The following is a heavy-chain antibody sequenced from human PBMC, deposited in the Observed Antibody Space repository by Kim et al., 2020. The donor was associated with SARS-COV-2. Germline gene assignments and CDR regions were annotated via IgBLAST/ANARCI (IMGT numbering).Heavy chain of an antibody. Sequence: ASVKVSCKASGYTFTSYYMHWVRQAPGQGLEWMGIINPSGGSTSYAQKFQGRVTMTRDTSTSTVYMELSSLRSEDTAVYYCARALLWFGELPTLDYWGQGTLGTVSP. D-gene: IGHD3-10*01. CDR2: INPSGGST. CDR1: GYTFTSYY. J-gene: IGHJ4*02. V-gene: IGHV1-46*01. CDR3: ARALLWFGELPTLDY.